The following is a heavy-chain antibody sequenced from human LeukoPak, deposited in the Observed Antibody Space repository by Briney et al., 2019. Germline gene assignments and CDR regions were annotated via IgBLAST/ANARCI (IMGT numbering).Heavy chain of an antibody. CDR1: GGSISSSSYY. V-gene: IGHV4-39*07. Sequence: SETLSLTCTVSGGSISSSSYYWGWLRQPPGKGLEWIGSIYYSGSTYYNPSLKSRVTISVDTSKNQFSLKLSSVTAADTAVYYCARGYCTNGVCYRWFDPWGQGTLVTVSS. J-gene: IGHJ5*02. CDR2: IYYSGST. CDR3: ARGYCTNGVCYRWFDP. D-gene: IGHD2-8*01.